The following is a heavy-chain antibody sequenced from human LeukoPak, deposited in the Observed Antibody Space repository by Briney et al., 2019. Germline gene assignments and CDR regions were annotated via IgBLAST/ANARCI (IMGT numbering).Heavy chain of an antibody. CDR3: ASGVIVVVPAAILGDHYYYYYGMDV. Sequence: ASVKVSCKASGYTFTSYDINWVRQATGQGLEWMGWMNPNSGNTGYAQKFQGRVTMTRNTSISTAYMELSSLRSEDTAVYYCASGVIVVVPAAILGDHYYYYYGMDVWGQGTTVTVSS. J-gene: IGHJ6*02. CDR1: GYTFTSYD. CDR2: MNPNSGNT. V-gene: IGHV1-8*01. D-gene: IGHD2-2*01.